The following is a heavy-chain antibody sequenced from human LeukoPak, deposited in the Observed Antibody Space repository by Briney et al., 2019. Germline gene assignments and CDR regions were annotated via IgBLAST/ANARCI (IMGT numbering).Heavy chain of an antibody. CDR1: GYTFTSYG. CDR3: AREVRDRSSSVSFDY. Sequence: GASVKVSCKASGYTFTSYGISWVRQAPGQGLEWMGGIIPIFGTANYAQKFQGRVTITADESTSTAYMELSSLRSEDTAVYYCAREVRDRSSSVSFDYWGQGTLVTVSS. CDR2: IIPIFGTA. D-gene: IGHD6-6*01. J-gene: IGHJ4*02. V-gene: IGHV1-69*13.